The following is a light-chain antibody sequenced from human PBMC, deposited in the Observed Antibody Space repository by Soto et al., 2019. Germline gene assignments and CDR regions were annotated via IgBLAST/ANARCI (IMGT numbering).Light chain of an antibody. CDR1: SSDVGLYDY. CDR3: SSFTSSSTFV. J-gene: IGLJ1*01. CDR2: DVS. V-gene: IGLV2-14*03. Sequence: QSVLAQPASVSGSPGQSITISCTGTSSDVGLYDYVSWFQQQHPGKAPKLLIYDVSNWPSEVSDRFSGSKSGNTASLTISGLRAEDEADYYCSSFTSSSTFVFGTGTKVTVL.